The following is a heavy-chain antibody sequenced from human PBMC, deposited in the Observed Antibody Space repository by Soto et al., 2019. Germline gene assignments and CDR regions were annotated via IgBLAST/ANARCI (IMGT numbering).Heavy chain of an antibody. Sequence: QVQLQESGPGLVKPSETLSLTCTVSGGSISSYYWSWIRQPPGQGLEWIGYIYYSGSTNYNPSLKSRITISVDTSKNQFSLKLSSVTAADAAVYYWSRGAERVAIPSGDWGQGTLVTVSS. V-gene: IGHV4-59*01. CDR1: GGSISSYY. D-gene: IGHD1-1*01. J-gene: IGHJ4*02. CDR2: IYYSGST. CDR3: SRGAERVAIPSGD.